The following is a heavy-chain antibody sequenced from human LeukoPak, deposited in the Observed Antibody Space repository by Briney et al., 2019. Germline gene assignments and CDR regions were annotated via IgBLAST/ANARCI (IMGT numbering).Heavy chain of an antibody. CDR1: GFTFSSYD. D-gene: IGHD6-13*01. J-gene: IGHJ4*02. V-gene: IGHV3-13*01. CDR3: ARGRLAAGGLDY. CDR2: IGTAGDT. Sequence: PGGSLRLSCAASGFTFSSYDMHWVRQATGKGLEWVSAIGTAGDTYYPGSVKGRFTISRENAKNSLYLQMNSLRAGDTAVYYCARGRLAAGGLDYRGQGTLVTVSS.